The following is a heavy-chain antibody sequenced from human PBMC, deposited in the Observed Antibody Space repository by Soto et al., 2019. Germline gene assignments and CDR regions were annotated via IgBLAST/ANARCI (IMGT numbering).Heavy chain of an antibody. Sequence: GGSLRLSCAASGFTFSSYAMSWVRQAPGKGLEWVSAISGSGGSTYYADSVKGRFTISRDNSKNTLYLQMNSLRAEDTAVYYCAKEGVSPEYYYYGMDVWGQGTTVTVSS. J-gene: IGHJ6*02. CDR2: ISGSGGST. D-gene: IGHD3-16*01. CDR3: AKEGVSPEYYYYGMDV. CDR1: GFTFSSYA. V-gene: IGHV3-23*01.